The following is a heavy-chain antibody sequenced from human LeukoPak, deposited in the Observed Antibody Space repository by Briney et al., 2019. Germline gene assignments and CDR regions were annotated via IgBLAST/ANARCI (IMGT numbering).Heavy chain of an antibody. J-gene: IGHJ6*02. V-gene: IGHV1-69*13. CDR2: IIPIFGTA. D-gene: IGHD4-23*01. CDR1: GGTFSSYA. Sequence: VASVKVSCKASGGTFSSYAISWVRQAPGQGLGWMGGIIPIFGTANYAQKFQGRVTITADESTSTAYMELSSLRSEDTAVYYCARDPRTVVTPGYYYGMDVWGQGTTVTVSS. CDR3: ARDPRTVVTPGYYYGMDV.